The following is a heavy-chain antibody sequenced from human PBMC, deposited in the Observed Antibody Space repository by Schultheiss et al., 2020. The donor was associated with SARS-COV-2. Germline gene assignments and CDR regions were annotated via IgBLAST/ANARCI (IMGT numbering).Heavy chain of an antibody. V-gene: IGHV1-18*01. Sequence: ASVKVSCKASGYTFTSYGISWVRQAPGKGLEWMGWISDYNGNKNYAQKLQGRVTMTTDTSTSTAYMELRSLRSDDTAVYYCGMARTGYDSSGPRPSYFDYWGQGALVTVSS. D-gene: IGHD3-22*01. CDR2: ISDYNGNK. CDR3: GMARTGYDSSGPRPSYFDY. J-gene: IGHJ4*02. CDR1: GYTFTSYG.